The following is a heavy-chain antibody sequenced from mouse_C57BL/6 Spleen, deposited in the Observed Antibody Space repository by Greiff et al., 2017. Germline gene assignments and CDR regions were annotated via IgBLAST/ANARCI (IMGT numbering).Heavy chain of an antibody. J-gene: IGHJ4*01. CDR3: ARPLGSNYDSYAMDY. CDR2: IRNKANGYTT. V-gene: IGHV7-3*01. Sequence: EVKLVASGGGLVQPGGSLSLSCAASGFTFTDYYMSWVRQPPGKALEWLGFIRNKANGYTTEYSASVKGRFTISRDNSQSILYLQMNALRAEDSATYYCARPLGSNYDSYAMDYWGQGTSVTGSS. D-gene: IGHD1-1*01. CDR1: GFTFTDYY.